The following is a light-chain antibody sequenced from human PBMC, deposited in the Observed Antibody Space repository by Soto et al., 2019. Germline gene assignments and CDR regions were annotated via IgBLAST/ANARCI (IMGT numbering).Light chain of an antibody. CDR2: EAS. CDR1: QSVRNN. J-gene: IGKJ1*01. Sequence: EIVMTQSPATLSVSPGERFTLSCRASQSVRNNFAWYQQKPGQAPRLLIYEASIRATGVPARFSGSGYGTEFTLIISSLQSEDFAVYYCQQHDVWPATFGQGTKVDIK. CDR3: QQHDVWPAT. V-gene: IGKV3-15*01.